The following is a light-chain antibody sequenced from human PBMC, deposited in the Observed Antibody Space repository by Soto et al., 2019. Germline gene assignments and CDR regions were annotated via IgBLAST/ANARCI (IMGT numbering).Light chain of an antibody. V-gene: IGLV2-8*01. Sequence: QSALTQPPSASGSPGQSVTISCTGTSSDVGGYNYVSWYQQHPGKAPKLMIYEVSKRPSGVPDRFSGSKSGNTASLTVSGLQAEDEADYYCSSYEGIVMLFGTGTKVTDL. CDR3: SSYEGIVML. CDR2: EVS. CDR1: SSDVGGYNY. J-gene: IGLJ1*01.